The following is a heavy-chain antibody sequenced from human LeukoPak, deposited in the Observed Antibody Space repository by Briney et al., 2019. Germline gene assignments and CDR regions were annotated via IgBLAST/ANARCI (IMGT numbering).Heavy chain of an antibody. D-gene: IGHD6-13*01. J-gene: IGHJ6*02. Sequence: ASVKVSCKASGYTFTSYGISWVRQAPGQGLEWMGWISAYNGNTNYAQKLQGRVTMTTDTSTSTAYMELRSLRSDDTAVYYCARDPYSSSWYGYYYYYGMDVWGQGTTVTVSS. CDR2: ISAYNGNT. CDR1: GYTFTSYG. CDR3: ARDPYSSSWYGYYYYYGMDV. V-gene: IGHV1-18*01.